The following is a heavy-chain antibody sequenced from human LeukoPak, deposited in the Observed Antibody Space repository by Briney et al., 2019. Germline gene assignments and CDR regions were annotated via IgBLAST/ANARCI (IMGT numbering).Heavy chain of an antibody. V-gene: IGHV4-38-2*02. J-gene: IGHJ5*02. CDR1: GYSISSGYY. Sequence: PSETLSLTCTVSGYSISSGYYWGWIRQPPGKGLEWIGEINHSGSTNYNPSLKSRVTISVDRSKNQFSLKLSSVTAADTAVYYCAREGDSSSSGNWFDPWGQGTLVTVSS. D-gene: IGHD6-6*01. CDR3: AREGDSSSSGNWFDP. CDR2: INHSGST.